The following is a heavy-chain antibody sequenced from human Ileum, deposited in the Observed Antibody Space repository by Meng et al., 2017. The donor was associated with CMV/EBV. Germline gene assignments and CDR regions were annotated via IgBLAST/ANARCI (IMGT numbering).Heavy chain of an antibody. V-gene: IGHV4-59*11. J-gene: IGHJ6*02. Sequence: GSLRLPCPVSGGSIIGHYWNWIRQAPGKGLEWIGYIYSDGATHYNPSLKSRVTISVDTAKHQFSLRLTSVTAADTAIYFCARESTPTGYCNSRAHYFYYAMDVWGQGTTVTVSS. CDR1: GGSIIGHY. D-gene: IGHD2-15*01. CDR3: ARESTPTGYCNSRAHYFYYAMDV. CDR2: IYSDGAT.